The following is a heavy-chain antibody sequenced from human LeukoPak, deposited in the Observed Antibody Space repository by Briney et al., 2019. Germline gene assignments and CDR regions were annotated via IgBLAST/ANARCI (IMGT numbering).Heavy chain of an antibody. J-gene: IGHJ5*02. CDR1: DGSISSSTYY. V-gene: IGHV4-39*07. D-gene: IGHD5-18*01. Sequence: PSETLSLTCTVSDGSISSSTYYWGWIRQPPGKGLEWIGSMYYNGNTIGNTYYNPSLKSRVTISVDTSKNQFSLKMSSVTAADTAVYYCARGLWLQLALNWFDPWGQGTPVTVSS. CDR3: ARGLWLQLALNWFDP. CDR2: MYYNGNTIGNT.